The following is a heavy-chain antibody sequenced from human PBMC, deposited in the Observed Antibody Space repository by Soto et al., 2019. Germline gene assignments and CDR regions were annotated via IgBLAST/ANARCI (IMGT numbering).Heavy chain of an antibody. CDR1: GFTFGDSW. CDR2: LKRDGRER. Sequence: GWCLRLSCAASGFTFGDSWMTWVRQAPGKGLEWVANLKRDGRERYYVDSVKGRFSVSRDNAKNSLYLQMNNLRPEDTAVYYCARDVYEILGRVVRRLDSWGQGTLVTVSS. D-gene: IGHD2-8*01. CDR3: ARDVYEILGRVVRRLDS. V-gene: IGHV3-7*03. J-gene: IGHJ4*02.